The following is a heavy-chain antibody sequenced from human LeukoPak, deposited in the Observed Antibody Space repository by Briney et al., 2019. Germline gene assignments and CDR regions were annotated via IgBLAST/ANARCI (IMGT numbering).Heavy chain of an antibody. V-gene: IGHV4-34*01. CDR1: GGSFSGYY. CDR2: INHSGST. Sequence: PPETLSLTCAVYGGSFSGYYWSWIRQPPGKGLEWIGEINHSGSTNYNPALKSRVTISVDTSKNQFSLKLSSVTAADTAVYYCARGRCSGGSCYAVDFDYWGQGTPVTVSS. D-gene: IGHD2-15*01. J-gene: IGHJ4*02. CDR3: ARGRCSGGSCYAVDFDY.